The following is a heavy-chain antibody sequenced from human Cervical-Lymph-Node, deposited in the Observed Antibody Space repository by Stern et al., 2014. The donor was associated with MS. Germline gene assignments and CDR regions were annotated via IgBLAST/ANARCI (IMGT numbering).Heavy chain of an antibody. V-gene: IGHV1-69*01. J-gene: IGHJ4*02. CDR2: IIPFCDAA. Sequence: QVQLVQSGAEVKRPGSSVKVSCQVSGGTFRTYAISWVRQAPGQGLEWMGGIIPFCDAANYAQKFQGRLAMIADESTSTAYMELSSLRSEDTALYYCVRGRVTGTVEDYFDYWGQGTLFTVSS. CDR1: GGTFRTYA. D-gene: IGHD1-1*01. CDR3: VRGRVTGTVEDYFDY.